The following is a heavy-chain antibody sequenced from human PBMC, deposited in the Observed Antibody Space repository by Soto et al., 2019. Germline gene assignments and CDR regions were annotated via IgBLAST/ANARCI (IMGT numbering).Heavy chain of an antibody. CDR3: ARDHYYGSGSYYHGLGY. V-gene: IGHV1-2*02. CDR1: GYTFTGYY. D-gene: IGHD3-10*01. J-gene: IGHJ4*02. CDR2: INPNSGGT. Sequence: ASVKVSCKASGYTFTGYYMHWVRQAPGQGLEWMGWINPNSGGTNYAQKFQGRVTMTRDTSISTAYMELSRLRSDDTAAYYCARDHYYGSGSYYHGLGYWGQGTLVTVSS.